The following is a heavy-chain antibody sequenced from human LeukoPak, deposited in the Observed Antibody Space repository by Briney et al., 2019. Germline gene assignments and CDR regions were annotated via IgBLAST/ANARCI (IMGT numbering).Heavy chain of an antibody. J-gene: IGHJ6*02. Sequence: GGSLRLSCAASGFTFGDYYMSWIRQAPGKGLEWVSYIARSSYTKYADSVKGRFTISRDNAEKSLYLQMSSLRAEDTAVYYCARYSGYDLTGNYYGMDVWGQGTTVTVSS. V-gene: IGHV3-11*03. D-gene: IGHD5-12*01. CDR1: GFTFGDYY. CDR2: IARSSYT. CDR3: ARYSGYDLTGNYYGMDV.